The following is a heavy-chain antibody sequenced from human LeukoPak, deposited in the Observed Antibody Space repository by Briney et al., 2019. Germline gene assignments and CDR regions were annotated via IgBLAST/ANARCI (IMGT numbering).Heavy chain of an antibody. V-gene: IGHV6-1*01. D-gene: IGHD6-19*01. CDR2: TYQRSKWYN. CDR3: ARSPSPYGSGWYFDY. CDR1: GDSVSINSAA. Sequence: SQTLSLTRAISGDSVSINSAAWNWIRQSPSRGLEWLGRTYQRSKWYNDYAVSVKSRITINPDISKNQFSLQLNSVTPEDTAVYYCARSPSPYGSGWYFDYWGQGTLVTVSS. J-gene: IGHJ4*02.